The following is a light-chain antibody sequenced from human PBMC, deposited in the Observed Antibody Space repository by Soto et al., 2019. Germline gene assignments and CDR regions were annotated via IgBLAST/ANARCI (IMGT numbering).Light chain of an antibody. CDR2: DNS. J-gene: IGLJ2*01. CDR3: GTWDISRDTVV. CDR1: SSNIGGNY. V-gene: IGLV1-51*01. Sequence: QSILTQPPSVSAAPGQTITISCSGSSSNIGGNYVSWYQQLPRTAPKLLIYDNSKRFSGSPDRFSGSKSGTSAALGITGLQNEDEASYYCGTWDISRDTVVFGGGTKLTVL.